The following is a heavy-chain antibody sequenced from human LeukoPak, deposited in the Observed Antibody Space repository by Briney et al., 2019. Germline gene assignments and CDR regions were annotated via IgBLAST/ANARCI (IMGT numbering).Heavy chain of an antibody. V-gene: IGHV4-30-2*01. J-gene: IGHJ5*02. Sequence: TASQTLSLTCAVSGGSISSGGYPWSWIRQPPGKGLEWIGYIYHSGSTYYNPSLKSRVTISVDRSKNQFSLKLSSVTAADTAVYYCARASDDWFDPWGQGTLVTVSS. CDR1: GGSISSGGYP. CDR2: IYHSGST. D-gene: IGHD6-6*01. CDR3: ARASDDWFDP.